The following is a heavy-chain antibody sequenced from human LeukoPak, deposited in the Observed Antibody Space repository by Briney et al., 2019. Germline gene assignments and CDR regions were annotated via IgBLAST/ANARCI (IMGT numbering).Heavy chain of an antibody. D-gene: IGHD3-10*01. CDR3: AGGDSGFGY. CDR1: GFTFSSYW. Sequence: GGSLRLSCATSGFTFSSYWMHWVRQAPGKGLVWVSRANSDGSSTSYADSVKGRFAISRDNAKNTLYLQMNSLRAEDTAVYYCAGGDSGFGYWGQGTLVTVSS. J-gene: IGHJ4*02. V-gene: IGHV3-74*01. CDR2: ANSDGSST.